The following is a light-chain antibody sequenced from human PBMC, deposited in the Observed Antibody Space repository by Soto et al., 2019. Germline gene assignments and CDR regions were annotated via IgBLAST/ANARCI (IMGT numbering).Light chain of an antibody. Sequence: QSALTQPASVSGSPGQSITISCTGTSSDVGGYNYVSWYQHHPGKAPKLIIFDVSNRPSGVPNPFSGSKSGNTASLTIPWLQPGDEADYYCAWYPPRNTRQIVFGTGTKATVL. V-gene: IGLV2-14*03. CDR3: AWYPPRNTRQIV. J-gene: IGLJ1*01. CDR2: DVS. CDR1: SSDVGGYNY.